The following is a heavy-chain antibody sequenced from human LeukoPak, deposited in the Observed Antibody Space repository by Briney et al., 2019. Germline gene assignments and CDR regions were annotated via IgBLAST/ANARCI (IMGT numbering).Heavy chain of an antibody. CDR1: GYSFTSYW. Sequence: PGESLKISCKGSGYSFTSYWIGWVRQMPGKGLEWMGIIYPGDSDTRYSPSFQGQVTISADKSSSTAYLRWSSLKASDTAMYYCARHYSSSWPNYFYYYLDLWGKGTTVTVSS. CDR3: ARHYSSSWPNYFYYYLDL. V-gene: IGHV5-51*01. CDR2: IYPGDSDT. J-gene: IGHJ6*03. D-gene: IGHD6-13*01.